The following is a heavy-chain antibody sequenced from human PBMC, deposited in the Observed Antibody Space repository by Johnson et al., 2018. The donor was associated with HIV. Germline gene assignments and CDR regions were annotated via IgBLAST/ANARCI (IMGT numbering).Heavy chain of an antibody. D-gene: IGHD1-20*01. CDR1: GFTFSSYA. CDR3: AREVRYNLNQVPAFDI. V-gene: IGHV3-30-3*01. CDR2: ISYDGSNK. Sequence: QVQLVESGGGVVQPGRSLRLSCAASGFTFSSYAMHWVRQAPGKGLEWVAVISYDGSNKYYADSVKGRFTISRDNSKNMLYLQMNSLRAEDTALYYCAREVRYNLNQVPAFDIWGQGTMVTVSS. J-gene: IGHJ3*02.